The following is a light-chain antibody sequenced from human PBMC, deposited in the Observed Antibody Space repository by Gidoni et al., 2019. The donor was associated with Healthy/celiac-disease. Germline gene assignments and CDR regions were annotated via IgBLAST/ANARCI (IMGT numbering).Light chain of an antibody. CDR2: SNN. V-gene: IGLV1-44*01. CDR3: AAWDDSLNGVV. J-gene: IGLJ2*01. CDR1: SSNIGSNP. Sequence: QSVLTQPPSASGTHGQRVTISCSGSSSNIGSNPVNWYQQLPGPAPKLLIYSNNQRPSGVPDRFSGSKSGTSASLAISGLQSEDEADYYCAAWDDSLNGVVFGGGTKLTVL.